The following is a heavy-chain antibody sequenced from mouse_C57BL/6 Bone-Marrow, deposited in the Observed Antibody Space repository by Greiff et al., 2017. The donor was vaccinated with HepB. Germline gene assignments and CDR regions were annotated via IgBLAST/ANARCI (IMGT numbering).Heavy chain of an antibody. CDR1: GFNIKDDY. J-gene: IGHJ2*01. CDR3: TKGPTGPYYFDY. D-gene: IGHD3-3*01. Sequence: VQLKQSGAELVRPGASVKLSCTASGFNIKDDYMHWVKQRPEQGLEWIGWIDPENGDTEYASKFQGKATITADTSSNTAYLQLSSLTSEDTAVYYCTKGPTGPYYFDYWGQGTTLTVSS. CDR2: IDPENGDT. V-gene: IGHV14-4*01.